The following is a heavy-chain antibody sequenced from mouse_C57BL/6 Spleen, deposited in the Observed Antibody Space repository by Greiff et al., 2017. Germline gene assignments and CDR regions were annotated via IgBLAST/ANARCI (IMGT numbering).Heavy chain of an antibody. CDR1: GFNIKDYY. D-gene: IGHD1-1*01. CDR3: TPFGTTGVARGN. J-gene: IGHJ3*01. V-gene: IGHV14-1*01. Sequence: VQLQQSGAELVRPGASVKLSCTASGFNIKDYYMHWVKQRPDQGLEWIGRIDPVDGDTEYAPKFQGNATMTADTSSNTAYLQLSSLTSEDTAGYYWTPFGTTGVARGNWGQGTLVTVSA. CDR2: IDPVDGDT.